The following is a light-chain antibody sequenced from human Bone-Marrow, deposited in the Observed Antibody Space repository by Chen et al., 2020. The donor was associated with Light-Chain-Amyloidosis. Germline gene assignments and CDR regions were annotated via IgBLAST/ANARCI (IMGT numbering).Light chain of an antibody. J-gene: IGKJ4*01. CDR3: QQNHELPIT. CDR1: QSISNY. Sequence: DIQMTQSPRTLAASVGDRVTVTCRPSQSISNYLNWYQQIPGGAPKLLIYATFNLRPGVPSRFSGSGSGTQYTLTIAALQPEDFGTYYCQQNHELPITFGGGTRVEL. CDR2: ATF. V-gene: IGKV1-39*01.